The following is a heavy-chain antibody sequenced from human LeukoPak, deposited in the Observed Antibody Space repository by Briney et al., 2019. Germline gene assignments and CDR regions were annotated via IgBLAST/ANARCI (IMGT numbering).Heavy chain of an antibody. Sequence: GGSLRLSCAASGFTFSGSALHWVRQASGKGLEWVGRIRSTANGYATAYAASVKGRFTISRDDSKNTLYLQMNSLKTEDTAVYYCTTDPWGSGYHQFDYWGQGTLVTVSS. J-gene: IGHJ4*02. D-gene: IGHD3-22*01. CDR2: IRSTANGYAT. V-gene: IGHV3-73*01. CDR1: GFTFSGSA. CDR3: TTDPWGSGYHQFDY.